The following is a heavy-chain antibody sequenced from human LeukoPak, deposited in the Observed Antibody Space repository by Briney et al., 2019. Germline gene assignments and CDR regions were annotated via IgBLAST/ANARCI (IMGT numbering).Heavy chain of an antibody. CDR1: GFTFSSYS. D-gene: IGHD1-7*01. J-gene: IGHJ5*02. V-gene: IGHV3-48*01. CDR3: ARDREGGKTGTTKNRFIA. CDR2: ISSSSCTI. Sequence: GGSLRLSCAASGFTFSSYSMNWVRQAPGKGLEWVSYISSSSCTIYYADSVKGRFTISRDNAKNSLYLQMNSLRAEDTAVYYCARDREGGKTGTTKNRFIAWGQGTLVTVSS.